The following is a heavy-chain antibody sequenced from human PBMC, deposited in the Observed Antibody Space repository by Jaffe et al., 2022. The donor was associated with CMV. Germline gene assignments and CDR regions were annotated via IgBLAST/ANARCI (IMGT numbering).Heavy chain of an antibody. D-gene: IGHD1-26*01. J-gene: IGHJ4*02. Sequence: QVQLVESGGGVVQPGRSLRLSCAASGFTFSSYGMHWVRQAPGKGLEWVAVISYDGSNKYYADSVKGRFTISRDNSKNTLYLQMNSLRAEDTAVYYCAKGKGGSYYFDYWGQGTLVTVSS. V-gene: IGHV3-30*18. CDR3: AKGKGGSYYFDY. CDR2: ISYDGSNK. CDR1: GFTFSSYG.